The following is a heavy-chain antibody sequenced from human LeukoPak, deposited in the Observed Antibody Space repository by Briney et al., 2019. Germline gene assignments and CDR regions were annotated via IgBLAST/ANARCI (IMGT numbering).Heavy chain of an antibody. V-gene: IGHV4-59*08. CDR3: ARHNIASDGARLFDF. D-gene: IGHD4-17*01. Sequence: AETLSLTCSVSGGSVSSNYWAWLRQPPGKGPEWIGYIYHSGYAKYNPSFKSRVTMSVDTSKSQFSLQLTSVTAADTAVYYCARHNIASDGARLFDFWGRGTLVAVSS. CDR1: GGSVSSNY. CDR2: IYHSGYA. J-gene: IGHJ4*02.